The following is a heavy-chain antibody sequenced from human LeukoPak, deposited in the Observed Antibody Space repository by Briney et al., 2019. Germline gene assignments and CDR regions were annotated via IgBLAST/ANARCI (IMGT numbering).Heavy chain of an antibody. V-gene: IGHV4-34*01. CDR3: ARGRMVRGVIRTPDI. J-gene: IGHJ3*02. CDR2: INHSGST. Sequence: GSLRLSCAASGFTVSSNYMSWIRQPPGKGLEWIGEINHSGSTNYNPSLKSRVTISVDTSKNQFSLKLSSVTAADTAVYYCARGRMVRGVIRTPDIWGQGTMITVSS. D-gene: IGHD3-10*01. CDR1: GFTVSSNY.